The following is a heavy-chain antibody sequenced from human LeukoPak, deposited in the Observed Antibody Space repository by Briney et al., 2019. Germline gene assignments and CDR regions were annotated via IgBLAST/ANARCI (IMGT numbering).Heavy chain of an antibody. CDR2: ISYSGST. CDR3: ARHPELYFFDY. Sequence: SETLSLTCTVSGGSISTYYWTWIRQPPGKGLEWIGYISYSGSTNYNPSLKSRVTISADTSKNQVSLTLSSVTAADTAVYYCARHPELYFFDYWGQGTLVTVSS. J-gene: IGHJ4*02. D-gene: IGHD3-10*01. V-gene: IGHV4-59*08. CDR1: GGSISTYY.